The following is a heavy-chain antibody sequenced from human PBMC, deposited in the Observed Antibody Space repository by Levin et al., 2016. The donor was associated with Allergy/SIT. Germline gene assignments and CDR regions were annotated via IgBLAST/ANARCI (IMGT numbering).Heavy chain of an antibody. CDR1: GGTFSSYA. D-gene: IGHD1-26*01. V-gene: IGHV1-69*13. J-gene: IGHJ6*03. CDR3: ARHETSWEYYYYMDV. Sequence: SVKVSCKASGGTFSSYAISWVRQAPGQGLEWMGGIIPIFGTANYAQKFQGRVTITADESTSTAYMELSSLRSEDTAVYYCARHETSWEYYYYMDVWGKGTTVTVSS. CDR2: IIPIFGTA.